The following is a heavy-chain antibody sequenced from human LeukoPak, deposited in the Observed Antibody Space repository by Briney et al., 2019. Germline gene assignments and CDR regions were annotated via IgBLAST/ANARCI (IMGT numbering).Heavy chain of an antibody. CDR3: ARDGPPAGLYFDN. Sequence: GGSLILSCAASGFSFNTFWMNWVRQAPGKGLEGAATINQGGTEKYYVDSVKGRFTISRDNAHNSLYLQMYTLRPEDTAVYYCARDGPPAGLYFDNWGQGTLVTVSS. CDR2: INQGGTEK. J-gene: IGHJ4*02. CDR1: GFSFNTFW. D-gene: IGHD2-2*01. V-gene: IGHV3-7*01.